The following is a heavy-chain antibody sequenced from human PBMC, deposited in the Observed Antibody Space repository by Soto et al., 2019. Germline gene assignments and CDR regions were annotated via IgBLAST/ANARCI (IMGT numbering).Heavy chain of an antibody. CDR2: ISVYNGNT. Sequence: ASVKVSCKASGYTFNSYGISWVRQAPGQGLEWMGWISVYNGNTNYAQKVQGRVTMTTDTSTSTAYMELRSLRPDDTAVYYCARDAYISGYYQFDYWGQGTLVTVSS. D-gene: IGHD6-19*01. CDR1: GYTFNSYG. CDR3: ARDAYISGYYQFDY. V-gene: IGHV1-18*01. J-gene: IGHJ4*02.